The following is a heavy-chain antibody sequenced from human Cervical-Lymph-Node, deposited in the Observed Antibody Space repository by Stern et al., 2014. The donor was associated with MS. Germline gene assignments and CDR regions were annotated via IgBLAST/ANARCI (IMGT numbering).Heavy chain of an antibody. D-gene: IGHD3-22*01. CDR2: ISSSGGT. CDR1: GGSINRYY. V-gene: IGHV4-59*01. Sequence: MQLVESGPGLVKPSETLSLTCTVSGGSINRYYWSWIRQPPGKGLEWIGEISSSGGTNYNPSLKSRVTLSEDTSKNQFSLKLSSVTAADTAVYYCARRDYYDSSAYYDDALDIWGQGTMVTVSS. J-gene: IGHJ3*02. CDR3: ARRDYYDSSAYYDDALDI.